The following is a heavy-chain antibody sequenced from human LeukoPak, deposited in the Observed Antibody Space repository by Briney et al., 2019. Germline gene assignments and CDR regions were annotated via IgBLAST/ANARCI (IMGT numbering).Heavy chain of an antibody. CDR2: MSILSGIT. CDR1: GFPFSGYS. CDR3: AREFEYSTSGAGY. D-gene: IGHD6-6*01. Sequence: GGSLRLSCAGSGFPFSGYSMNWVRQTPGKGLEWVSSMSILSGITYYAESVKGRFTVSRDNAKNLLHLQMNSLRVEDTAIYYCAREFEYSTSGAGYWGQGTLVTVSS. J-gene: IGHJ4*02. V-gene: IGHV3-21*01.